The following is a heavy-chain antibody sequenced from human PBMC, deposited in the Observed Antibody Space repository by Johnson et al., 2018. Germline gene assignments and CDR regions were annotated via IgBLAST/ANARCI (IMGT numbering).Heavy chain of an antibody. Sequence: EVQLVQSGGGLIQPGGSLRLSCAASGFTVSSNYMSWVRQAPGKGLEWVSVIYSGGSTYYADSVKGRFSISRDDSKSIAYLQMNSLKTEDTAVFHCTRGTTDLTIDYWGQGTLGTVSS. J-gene: IGHJ4*02. CDR2: IYSGGST. CDR1: GFTVSSNY. V-gene: IGHV3-53*01. CDR3: TRGTTDLTIDY. D-gene: IGHD4-11*01.